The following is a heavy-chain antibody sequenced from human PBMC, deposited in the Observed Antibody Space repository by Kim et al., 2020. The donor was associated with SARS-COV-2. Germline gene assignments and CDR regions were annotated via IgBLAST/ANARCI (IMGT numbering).Heavy chain of an antibody. V-gene: IGHV3-7*03. CDR2: IKQDGREK. CDR1: GFTFSSNW. CDR3: AREDRRITMVRGVKAAFDI. J-gene: IGHJ3*02. D-gene: IGHD3-10*01. Sequence: GGSLRLSCAASGFTFSSNWMSWVHKAPGKGLEWVANIKQDGREKYYVDSVKGRLTISRDNAKKSLYLQMKSLRAEETAVYYCAREDRRITMVRGVKAAFDIWGQGTMVTVSS.